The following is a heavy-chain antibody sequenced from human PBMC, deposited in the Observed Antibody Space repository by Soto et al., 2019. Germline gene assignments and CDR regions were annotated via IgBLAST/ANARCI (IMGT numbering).Heavy chain of an antibody. CDR1: GYTFSSYA. V-gene: IGHV1-3*01. CDR3: LRYPDY. J-gene: IGHJ4*02. CDR2: INAGNGNT. Sequence: QVQLVQSGAEVKKPGASVKVSCKASGYTFSSYAMHWVRQAPGQRLEWMGWINAGNGNTKYSQRFQGRVTITRDTSAITAYMELSRPTSVATAVYYCLRYPDYWGQGTLVTVSS.